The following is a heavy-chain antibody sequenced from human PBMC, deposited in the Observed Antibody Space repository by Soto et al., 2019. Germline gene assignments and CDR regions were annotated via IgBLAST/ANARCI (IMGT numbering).Heavy chain of an antibody. D-gene: IGHD3-16*01. V-gene: IGHV1-69*17. CDR2: IIPIIGVT. J-gene: IGHJ4*02. CDR3: AGASRGAKGADH. CDR1: GDTFNSYV. Sequence: QVQLVQSGAEVKRPGSSVTVSCESSGDTFNSYVISWVRQAPGQGLEWMGGIIPIIGVTHYAQKFQGRVTISALSSTGTAYMELTNLGFEETAPYYCAGASRGAKGADHWGQGTLVTVSS.